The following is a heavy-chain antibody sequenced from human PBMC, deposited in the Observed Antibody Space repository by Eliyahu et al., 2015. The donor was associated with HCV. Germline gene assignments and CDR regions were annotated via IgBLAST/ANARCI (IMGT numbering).Heavy chain of an antibody. J-gene: IGHJ4*02. Sequence: QVQLVQSGAEVKKPGSSVKVSCKASGGTFSSYAISWVRQAPGQGLEWMGGIIPIFGTANYAQKFQGRVTITADESTSTAYMELSSLRSEDTAVYYCAKTLNYYDSSGWGVYYFDYWGQGTLVTVSS. V-gene: IGHV1-69*01. CDR2: IIPIFGTA. D-gene: IGHD3-22*01. CDR3: AKTLNYYDSSGWGVYYFDY. CDR1: GGTFSSYA.